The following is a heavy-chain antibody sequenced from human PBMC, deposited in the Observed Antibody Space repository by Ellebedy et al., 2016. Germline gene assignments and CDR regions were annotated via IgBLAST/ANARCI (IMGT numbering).Heavy chain of an antibody. CDR3: ATSLAVAGTPYLYYGMDV. CDR1: GYTFTSYG. V-gene: IGHV1-69*10. J-gene: IGHJ6*02. Sequence: ASVKVSCKASGYTFTSYGISWVRQAPGQGLEWMGGIIPILGIANYAQRFQGRVTITADKSTSTAYLQWSSLKASDTAMYYCATSLAVAGTPYLYYGMDVWGQGTTVTVSS. CDR2: IIPILGIA. D-gene: IGHD6-19*01.